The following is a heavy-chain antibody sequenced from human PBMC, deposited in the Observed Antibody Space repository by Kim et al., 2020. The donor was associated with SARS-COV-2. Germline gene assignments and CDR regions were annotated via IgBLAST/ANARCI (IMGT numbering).Heavy chain of an antibody. CDR2: ISYDGSNK. Sequence: GGSLRLSCAASGFTFSSYAMHWVRQAPGKGLEWVAVISYDGSNKYYADSVKGRFTISRDNSKNTLYLQMNSLRAEDTAVYYCARREWELPADDYWGQGTLVTVSS. J-gene: IGHJ4*02. V-gene: IGHV3-30-3*01. CDR3: ARREWELPADDY. D-gene: IGHD1-26*01. CDR1: GFTFSSYA.